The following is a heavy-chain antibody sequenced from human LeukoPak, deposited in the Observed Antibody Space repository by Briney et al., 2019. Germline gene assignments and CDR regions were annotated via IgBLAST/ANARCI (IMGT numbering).Heavy chain of an antibody. CDR2: ISWDGGST. D-gene: IGHD5-24*01. CDR3: ATSGDGSSSHYYYMDV. Sequence: GGSLRFSCAASGFTFVDYAMHWVRQALGKGLEWVSLISWDGGSTYYADSVKGRFTISRDNSKNSLYLQMNSLRAEDTALYYCATSGDGSSSHYYYMDVWGKGTTVTVSS. J-gene: IGHJ6*03. V-gene: IGHV3-43D*03. CDR1: GFTFVDYA.